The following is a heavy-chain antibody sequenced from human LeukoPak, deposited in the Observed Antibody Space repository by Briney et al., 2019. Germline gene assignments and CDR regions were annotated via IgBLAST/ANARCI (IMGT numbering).Heavy chain of an antibody. CDR2: IYTSGST. Sequence: SETLSLTCTVSGGSISSYYWSWIRQPAGKGLEWIGRIYTSGSTNYNPSLKSRVTMSVDTSKNQFSLKLSSVTAADTAVYYCAREPSADWGYYYYGMDVWGQGTTVTVSS. J-gene: IGHJ6*02. CDR1: GGSISSYY. D-gene: IGHD7-27*01. CDR3: AREPSADWGYYYYGMDV. V-gene: IGHV4-4*07.